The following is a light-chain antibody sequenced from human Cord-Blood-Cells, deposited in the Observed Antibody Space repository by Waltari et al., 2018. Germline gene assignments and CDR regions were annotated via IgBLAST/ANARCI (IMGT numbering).Light chain of an antibody. CDR1: QSISSY. CDR2: AAP. CDR3: QQSYSTPPLT. V-gene: IGKV1-39*01. Sequence: DIQMTQYASSLSACVVYWVTRTCRASQSISSYLNCYQQKPGKDPKVLIYAAPSLKSGVPSRFSGSGSWTAFTLTISSLQPEDFATYYCQQSYSTPPLTFGGGTKVEIK. J-gene: IGKJ4*02.